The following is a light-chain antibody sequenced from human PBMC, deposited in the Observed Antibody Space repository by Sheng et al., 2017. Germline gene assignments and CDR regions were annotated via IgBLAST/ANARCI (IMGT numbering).Light chain of an antibody. Sequence: SYDLIQPPLVSVSPGQTASIACSGDNLGDKYTSWYQQKPGQSPVVVIYQNGKRPSGIPERFSGSNFGNTATLTISGTQAMDEADYYCQAWDSSTVVFGGGTKLTVL. CDR1: NLGDKY. V-gene: IGLV3-1*01. J-gene: IGLJ2*01. CDR2: QNG. CDR3: QAWDSSTVV.